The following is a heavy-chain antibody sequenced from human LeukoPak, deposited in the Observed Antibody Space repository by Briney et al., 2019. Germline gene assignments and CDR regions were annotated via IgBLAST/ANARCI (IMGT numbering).Heavy chain of an antibody. Sequence: GGSLRLSCAASGFTFSSYSMNWVRQAPGEGLEWVSSISSSSSYIYYADSVKGRFTISRDNAKNSLYLQMNSLRAEDTAVYYCARAQGQYSSAPLDWGQGTLVTVSS. D-gene: IGHD6-19*01. CDR1: GFTFSSYS. J-gene: IGHJ4*02. CDR2: ISSSSSYI. V-gene: IGHV3-21*01. CDR3: ARAQGQYSSAPLD.